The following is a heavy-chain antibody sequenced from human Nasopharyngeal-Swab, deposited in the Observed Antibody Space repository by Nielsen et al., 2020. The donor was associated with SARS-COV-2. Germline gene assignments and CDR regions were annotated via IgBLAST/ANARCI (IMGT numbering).Heavy chain of an antibody. CDR3: ARFCSSTSCLGVVYYFDY. Sequence: WVRQAPGQGLEWMGWMNPNSGNTGYAQKFQGRVTMTRNTSISTAYMKLSRLRSDDTAVYYCARFCSSTSCLGVVYYFDYWGQGTRVTVSS. D-gene: IGHD2-2*01. CDR2: MNPNSGNT. V-gene: IGHV1-8*01. J-gene: IGHJ4*02.